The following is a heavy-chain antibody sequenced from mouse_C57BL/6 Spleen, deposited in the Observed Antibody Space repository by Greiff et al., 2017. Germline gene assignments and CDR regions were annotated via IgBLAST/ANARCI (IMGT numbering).Heavy chain of an antibody. CDR3: ARRSNYVFDD. CDR1: GYSITSGYY. V-gene: IGHV3-6*01. CDR2: ISYDGSN. J-gene: IGHJ2*01. D-gene: IGHD2-5*01. Sequence: EVKLLESGPGLVKPSQSLSLTCSVTGYSITSGYYWNWIRQFPGNKLEWMGYISYDGSNNYNPSLKNRISITRDTSKNQFFLKLNSVTTEDTATYYCARRSNYVFDDWGQGTTLTVSS.